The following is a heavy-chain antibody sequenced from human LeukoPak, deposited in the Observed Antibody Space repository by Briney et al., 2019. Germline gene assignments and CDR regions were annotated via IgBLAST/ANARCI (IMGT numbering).Heavy chain of an antibody. CDR2: IYYSGST. Sequence: SETLSLTCTVSGGSISTYYWSWIRQPPGKGLEWIGYIYYSGSTNYNPSLKSRVTISVDTSKNQFSLKLSSVTAADTAVYYCARAPGPYCGGDCQGPFDYWGQGTLVTVSS. V-gene: IGHV4-59*13. D-gene: IGHD2-21*02. CDR3: ARAPGPYCGGDCQGPFDY. J-gene: IGHJ4*02. CDR1: GGSISTYY.